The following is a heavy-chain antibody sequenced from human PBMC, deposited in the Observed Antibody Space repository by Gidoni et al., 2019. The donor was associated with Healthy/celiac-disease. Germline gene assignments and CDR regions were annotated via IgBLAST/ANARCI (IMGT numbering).Heavy chain of an antibody. J-gene: IGHJ2*01. CDR3: ARVVSPYYGGNLSPGWYFDL. CDR2: IIPIFGIA. CDR1: GGTFSSYA. D-gene: IGHD4-17*01. V-gene: IGHV1-69*17. Sequence: QVQLVQSGAEVKKPGSSVKVSCKASGGTFSSYAISWVRQAPGQGLEWMGGIIPIFGIANYAQKFQGRVTITADKSTSTAYMELSSLRSEDTAVYYCARVVSPYYGGNLSPGWYFDLWGRGTLVTVSS.